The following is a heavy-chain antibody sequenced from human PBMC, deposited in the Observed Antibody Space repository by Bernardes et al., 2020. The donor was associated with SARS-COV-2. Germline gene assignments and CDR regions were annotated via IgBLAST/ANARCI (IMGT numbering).Heavy chain of an antibody. D-gene: IGHD3-3*01. J-gene: IGHJ6*02. CDR2: IYYSGSA. CDR3: ARGYSYYDFWSGRRGDYYYAMDV. V-gene: IGHV4-31*03. CDR1: GDSVTSGDYY. Sequence: SETLSLTCTVSGDSVTSGDYYWTWIRHHPGKGLEWIGHIYYSGSAYYNPSLRSRLTISLDTSNNQFSLKLSSVIAADAAVYFCARGYSYYDFWSGRRGDYYYAMDVWGLGTTVTVSS.